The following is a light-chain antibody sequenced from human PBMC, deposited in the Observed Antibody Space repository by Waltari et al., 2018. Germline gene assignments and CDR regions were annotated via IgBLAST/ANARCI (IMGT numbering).Light chain of an antibody. J-gene: IGKJ1*01. V-gene: IGKV1-5*03. Sequence: DIQMTQSPSTLSASVGDRVTITCRASQSISSWLAWYQQKPGKAPKLLIYKASSLESGVPSRFSGSGSGTEFTLTISSLQPDDFAIYYCQQYNSYPWTFGQRTKVEIK. CDR3: QQYNSYPWT. CDR2: KAS. CDR1: QSISSW.